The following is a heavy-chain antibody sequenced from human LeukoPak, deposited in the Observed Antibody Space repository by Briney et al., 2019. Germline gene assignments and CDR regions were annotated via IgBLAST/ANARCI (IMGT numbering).Heavy chain of an antibody. Sequence: GGPLRLSCAASGFTFSDYYMSWIRQAPRKGLEWVSYISSSGSTIYYTDSVKGGFTISRDNAKNSLYLQINSLRAQDTGVYYFGRDSRKYGLHFDYWGKGTLVTVS. CDR2: ISSSGSTI. CDR1: GFTFSDYY. D-gene: IGHD2-2*01. J-gene: IGHJ4*02. V-gene: IGHV3-11*01. CDR3: GRDSRKYGLHFDY.